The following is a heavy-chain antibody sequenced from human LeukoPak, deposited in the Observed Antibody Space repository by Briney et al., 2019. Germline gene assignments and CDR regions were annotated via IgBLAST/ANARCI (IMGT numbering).Heavy chain of an antibody. Sequence: PSETLSLTSTVSGGSFSSYYWSWIRQPAGKGLEWIGRIYTSGSTNYNSSLKSRVTMSVDTSKNQVSLKLSSVTAADTAVYYCATGDGYNSFDYWGQGTLVTVPS. D-gene: IGHD5-24*01. V-gene: IGHV4-4*07. CDR3: ATGDGYNSFDY. CDR1: GGSFSSYY. J-gene: IGHJ4*02. CDR2: IYTSGST.